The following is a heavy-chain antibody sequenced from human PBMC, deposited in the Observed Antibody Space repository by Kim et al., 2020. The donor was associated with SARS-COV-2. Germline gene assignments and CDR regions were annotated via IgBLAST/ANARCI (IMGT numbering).Heavy chain of an antibody. CDR3: TSGLGRTAFDY. D-gene: IGHD2-21*01. V-gene: IGHV3-15*01. Sequence: GGSLRLSCAASGFTFSNAWMSWVRQAPGKGLEWVGRIKKKGEVGTIDSAPPVKARSTISRADAKNTMYLQMNALRREATAVNYVTSGLGRTAFDYWGQGT. CDR1: GFTFSNAW. CDR2: IKKKGEVGTI. J-gene: IGHJ4*02.